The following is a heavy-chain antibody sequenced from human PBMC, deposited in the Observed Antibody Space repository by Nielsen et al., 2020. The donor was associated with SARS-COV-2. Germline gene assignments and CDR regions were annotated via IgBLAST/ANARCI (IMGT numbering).Heavy chain of an antibody. CDR3: AKDLEGYSSGFGDN. CDR1: GFTFSSYG. J-gene: IGHJ4*02. Sequence: GESLKISCAASGFTFSSYGMHWVRQAPGKGLEWVAVISYDGSNKYYADSVKGRFTISRDNSKNTLYLQMNSLRAEDTAVYYCAKDLEGYSSGFGDNWGQGTLVTVSS. V-gene: IGHV3-30*18. CDR2: ISYDGSNK. D-gene: IGHD6-19*01.